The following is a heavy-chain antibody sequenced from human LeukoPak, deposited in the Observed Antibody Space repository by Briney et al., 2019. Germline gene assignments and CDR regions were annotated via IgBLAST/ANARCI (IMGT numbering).Heavy chain of an antibody. D-gene: IGHD3-10*01. Sequence: NASETLSLTCTVSGGSISPYYWSWIRQPPGKGLEWIGYVYHSGSTNYNPSLKSRVTISVDTSKSQFSLKLTSVTAADTAVYYCARGGGSGRGNWFDPWGQGSLVIVSS. CDR2: VYHSGST. CDR3: ARGGGSGRGNWFDP. J-gene: IGHJ5*02. CDR1: GGSISPYY. V-gene: IGHV4-59*01.